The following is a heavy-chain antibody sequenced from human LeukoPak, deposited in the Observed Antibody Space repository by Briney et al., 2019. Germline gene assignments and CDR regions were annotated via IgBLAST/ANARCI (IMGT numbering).Heavy chain of an antibody. CDR1: GGSISSYY. J-gene: IGHJ3*02. CDR2: IYYSGTI. Sequence: PSETLSLTCTVSGGSISSYYWSWIRQPPGKGLEWIGFIYYSGTINYNPSLKSRVTISVDTSKNQFSLKLSSVTAADTAVYYCAGGAPWLSSSAWAFDIWGQGTMVTVSS. CDR3: AGGAPWLSSSAWAFDI. V-gene: IGHV4-59*01. D-gene: IGHD3-9*01.